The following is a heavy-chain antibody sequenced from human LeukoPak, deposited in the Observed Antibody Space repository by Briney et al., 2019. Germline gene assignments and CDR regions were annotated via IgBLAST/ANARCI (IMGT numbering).Heavy chain of an antibody. D-gene: IGHD3-16*01. CDR2: IWYDGTNN. Sequence: PGGSLRLSCAASGFTVSSNYMNWVRQAPGKGLEWVAVIWYDGTNNFYADSVKGRFTISRDNSRNTLDLQMNSLRAEDTAVYYCARANPMGVWSSCDYWGQGTLVTVSS. J-gene: IGHJ4*02. CDR3: ARANPMGVWSSCDY. V-gene: IGHV3-33*08. CDR1: GFTVSSNY.